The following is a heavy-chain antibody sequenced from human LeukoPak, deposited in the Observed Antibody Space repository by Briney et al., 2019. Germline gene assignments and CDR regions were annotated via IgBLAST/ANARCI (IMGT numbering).Heavy chain of an antibody. J-gene: IGHJ4*02. CDR1: GFTFSSYG. CDR2: ISYDGSNK. D-gene: IGHD2-2*01. V-gene: IGHV3-30*18. CDR3: AKDFGCSSTSCYPYFDC. Sequence: PRRSLRLSCAASGFTFSSYGMHWVRQAPGKGLEWVAVISYDGSNKYYADSVKGRFTISRDNSKNTLYLQMNSLRAEDTAVYYCAKDFGCSSTSCYPYFDCWGQGTLVTVSS.